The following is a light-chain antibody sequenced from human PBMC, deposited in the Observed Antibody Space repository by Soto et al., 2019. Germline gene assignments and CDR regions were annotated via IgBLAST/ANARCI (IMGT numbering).Light chain of an antibody. J-gene: IGKJ5*01. CDR3: QQYDNLPIT. CDR1: QDISNY. CDR2: DAS. Sequence: DIQMTQSPSSLSQSVGDRITITCQASQDISNYLNWYQQMPGKAPKLLIYDASNLETGVPSRFSGSGSGTDFTFTISNLQPEDIATYYCQQYDNLPITFGQGTRLEIK. V-gene: IGKV1-33*01.